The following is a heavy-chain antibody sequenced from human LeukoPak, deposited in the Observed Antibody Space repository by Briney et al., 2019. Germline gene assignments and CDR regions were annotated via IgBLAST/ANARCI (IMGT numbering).Heavy chain of an antibody. CDR2: INHSGST. D-gene: IGHD2-15*01. CDR3: ARRGSGWSYYYYYYMDV. CDR1: GGSFSGYY. J-gene: IGHJ6*03. V-gene: IGHV4-34*01. Sequence: SETLSLTCAVYGGSFSGYYWSWLRQPPGKGLEWIGEINHSGSTNYNPSLKSRVTISVDTSKNQFSLKLSSVTAADTAVYYCARRGSGWSYYYYYYMDVWGKGTTVTISS.